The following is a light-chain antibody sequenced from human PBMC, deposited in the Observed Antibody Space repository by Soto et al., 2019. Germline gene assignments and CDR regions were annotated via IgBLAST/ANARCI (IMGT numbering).Light chain of an antibody. V-gene: IGKV1-13*02. CDR2: DAS. Sequence: SQLTHSPGSLSASVGERVTITCRASQDIRGALAWYQQSPGEAPQLLIYDASTLESGVPSRFSGSSSGTHFTLTISSLQPEDFAAYYCQQFLSYPITLGQGTRLEI. J-gene: IGKJ5*01. CDR3: QQFLSYPIT. CDR1: QDIRGA.